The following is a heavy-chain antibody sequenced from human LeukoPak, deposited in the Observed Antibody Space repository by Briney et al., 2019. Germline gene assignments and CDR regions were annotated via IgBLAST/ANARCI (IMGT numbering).Heavy chain of an antibody. J-gene: IGHJ3*02. CDR1: GGSINSSSYY. Sequence: SETLSLTCTVSGGSINSSSYYWGWIRQPPGKGLEWIGTIYFSGSTYYNPSLKSRVTISVDTSKNQFSLKLSSVTAADTAVYYCASEYCTNGVCGVDIWGQGTMVTVSS. D-gene: IGHD2-8*01. CDR3: ASEYCTNGVCGVDI. CDR2: IYFSGST. V-gene: IGHV4-39*07.